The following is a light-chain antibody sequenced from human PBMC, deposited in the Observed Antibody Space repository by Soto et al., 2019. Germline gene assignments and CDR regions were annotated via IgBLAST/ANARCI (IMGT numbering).Light chain of an antibody. CDR3: ASYTSSRAYV. J-gene: IGLJ1*01. Sequence: QSVLTQPASVSGAPGQAITISCTGTSSDVGGYNYVSWYQQHAGRAPKLIIHEVSNQPSGVSNRCSGSKSGNTASLSISGRQAEDEADYYCASYTSSRAYVFGLGTTVTVL. CDR2: EVS. CDR1: SSDVGGYNY. V-gene: IGLV2-14*01.